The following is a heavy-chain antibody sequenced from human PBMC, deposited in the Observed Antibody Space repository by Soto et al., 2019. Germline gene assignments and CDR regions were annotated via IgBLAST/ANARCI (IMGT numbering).Heavy chain of an antibody. CDR1: GGTLSSYT. V-gene: IGHV1-69*08. D-gene: IGHD2-15*01. J-gene: IGHJ4*02. Sequence: QVQLVQSGAEVKKPGSSVKVSCKASGGTLSSYTLSWLRQAPGQGLEWMGRVIPTLVVTNYAKKFQGRFTIVVDTSTSTAYMELNSLRYEDTAVYYCARDKGYCSDTSCPDFDYWGQGTLVTVSS. CDR3: ARDKGYCSDTSCPDFDY. CDR2: VIPTLVVT.